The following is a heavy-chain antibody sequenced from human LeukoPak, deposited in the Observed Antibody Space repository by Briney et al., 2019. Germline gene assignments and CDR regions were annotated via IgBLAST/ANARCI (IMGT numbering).Heavy chain of an antibody. Sequence: GGSLRLSCAASGFTFSDYYMNWVPQAPGKGLEWVSSISSSSTIYYADSVKGRFTISRDNAKNSLYLQMNSLRAEDTAVYYCARDADAFDIWGQGTMVTVSS. CDR3: ARDADAFDI. CDR2: ISSSSTI. V-gene: IGHV3-69-1*01. CDR1: GFTFSDYY. J-gene: IGHJ3*02.